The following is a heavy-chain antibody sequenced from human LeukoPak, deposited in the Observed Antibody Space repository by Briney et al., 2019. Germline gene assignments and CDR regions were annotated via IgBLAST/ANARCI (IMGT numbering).Heavy chain of an antibody. V-gene: IGHV4-39*01. CDR3: ARQFDGSHPNAFDI. Sequence: SETLSLTCTVSGGSISSSGYYWGWIRQPPGKGLEWIGTIYYSGSTYYNPSLKSRVTISVDTSKNQFSLKLSSVTAADTAVYYCARQFDGSHPNAFDIWGQGTMVTVSS. J-gene: IGHJ3*02. CDR2: IYYSGST. CDR1: GGSISSSGYY. D-gene: IGHD1-26*01.